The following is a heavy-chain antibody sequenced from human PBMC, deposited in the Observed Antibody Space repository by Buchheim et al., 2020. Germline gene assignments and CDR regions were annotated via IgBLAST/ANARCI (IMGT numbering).Heavy chain of an antibody. CDR3: ARVPSPSSSWYMGWFDP. D-gene: IGHD6-13*01. Sequence: EVQLVESGGGLVQPGGSLRLSCAASGFTFGYYAMNWVRQAPGKGLEWVSYIHGSSGTVFYADSVKGRFTISRDNAKNSLYFQMNSLRDEDTAVYYCARVPSPSSSWYMGWFDPWGQGTL. V-gene: IGHV3-48*02. CDR2: IHGSSGTV. CDR1: GFTFGYYA. J-gene: IGHJ5*02.